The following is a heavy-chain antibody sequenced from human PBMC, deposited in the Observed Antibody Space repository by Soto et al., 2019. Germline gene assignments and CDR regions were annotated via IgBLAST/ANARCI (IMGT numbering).Heavy chain of an antibody. CDR3: ARGLYGGGGSCQRRIAFDS. J-gene: IGHJ3*02. CDR1: GYTFTGYY. Sequence: GASVKVSCKASGYTFTGYYMHWMRQAPGQGLEWMGWLNPQSGGTNYAQKFQGWVTMTRDTSISTAYMELSRLRSDDTAVYYCARGLYGGGGSCQRRIAFDSWGQGTMVTVSS. D-gene: IGHD2-15*01. CDR2: LNPQSGGT. V-gene: IGHV1-2*04.